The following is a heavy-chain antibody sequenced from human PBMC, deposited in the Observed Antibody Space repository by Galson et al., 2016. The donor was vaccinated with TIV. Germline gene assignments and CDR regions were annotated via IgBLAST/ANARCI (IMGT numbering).Heavy chain of an antibody. V-gene: IGHV1-69*01. CDR3: AKGTGYALRKNYFDQ. CDR2: IIAIFGTT. D-gene: IGHD5-12*01. J-gene: IGHJ5*02. Sequence: VKVSCKVSGGIFRRHAISWVRQAPGQGLEWMGGIIAIFGTTDYAQKFQGRFTITADESTSTVYMELGSLRSEDTAVFYCAKGTGYALRKNYFDQWGQGTLVTVSS. CDR1: GGIFRRHA.